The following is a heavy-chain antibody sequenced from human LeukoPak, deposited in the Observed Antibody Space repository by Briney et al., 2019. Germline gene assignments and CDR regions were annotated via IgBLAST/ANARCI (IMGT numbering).Heavy chain of an antibody. CDR3: AKERSTTTAFDI. CDR2: INPNSGGT. CDR1: GYTFNGYY. D-gene: IGHD4-11*01. V-gene: IGHV1-2*02. J-gene: IGHJ3*02. Sequence: ASVTVSCKASGYTFNGYYMHWVRQAPGQGLEWMGWINPNSGGTNYAQKFQGRVTMTRDTSISTAYMELSRLRSDDTAVYYCAKERSTTTAFDIWGQGTMVTVSS.